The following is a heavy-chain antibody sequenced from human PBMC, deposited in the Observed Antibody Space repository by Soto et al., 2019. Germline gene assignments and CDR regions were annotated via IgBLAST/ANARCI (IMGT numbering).Heavy chain of an antibody. Sequence: ASVKVSCKASGYTFTDYYLYWVRQAPGQGLEWVGWINPNSGATNYAQKFQGWVTMTRDTSISTAYMEVRRLKSDDTAVYYCARHNGPLYVGYYYDMDVWGQGTTVTVSS. CDR1: GYTFTDYY. CDR2: INPNSGAT. J-gene: IGHJ6*02. D-gene: IGHD3-16*01. CDR3: ARHNGPLYVGYYYDMDV. V-gene: IGHV1-2*04.